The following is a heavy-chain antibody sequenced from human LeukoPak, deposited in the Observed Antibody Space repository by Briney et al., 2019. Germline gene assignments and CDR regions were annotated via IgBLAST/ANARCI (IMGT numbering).Heavy chain of an antibody. J-gene: IGHJ4*02. CDR2: INHSGST. CDR1: GGSFSGYY. D-gene: IGHD2-15*01. CDR3: ARETAYCSGGSCFIDY. V-gene: IGHV4-34*01. Sequence: PSETLSLTCAVYGGSFSGYYWSWIRQPPGKGLEWIGEINHSGSTNYNPSLKGRVTISVDTSKNQFSLKLSSVTAADTAVYYCARETAYCSGGSCFIDYWGQGTLVTVSS.